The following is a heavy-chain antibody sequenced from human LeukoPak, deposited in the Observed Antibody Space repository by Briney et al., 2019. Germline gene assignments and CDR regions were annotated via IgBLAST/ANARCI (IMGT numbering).Heavy chain of an antibody. D-gene: IGHD2-15*01. Sequence: GASVKVSCKASGYTFINYDINWVRQAAGQGPEWMGWMNPKSGNTGYAQRFQGRVTMTRDISINTAYMELNSLRSEDTAVYYCAKAPPPHCSGGGCYSWGFVEDWGQGTLVTVSS. CDR3: AKAPPPHCSGGGCYSWGFVED. J-gene: IGHJ4*02. V-gene: IGHV1-8*01. CDR2: MNPKSGNT. CDR1: GYTFINYD.